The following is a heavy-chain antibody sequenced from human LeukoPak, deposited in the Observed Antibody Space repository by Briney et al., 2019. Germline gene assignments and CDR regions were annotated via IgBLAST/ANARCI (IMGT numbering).Heavy chain of an antibody. Sequence: SETLSLTCAVYGGSFSGYYWSWIRQPPGKGLEWIGEINHSGSTNYNPSLKSRVTISVDTSKNQFSLKLSSVTAADTAVYYCARPLIVGGAFDIWGQGTMVTVSS. V-gene: IGHV4-34*01. D-gene: IGHD3-22*01. J-gene: IGHJ3*02. CDR3: ARPLIVGGAFDI. CDR1: GGSFSGYY. CDR2: INHSGST.